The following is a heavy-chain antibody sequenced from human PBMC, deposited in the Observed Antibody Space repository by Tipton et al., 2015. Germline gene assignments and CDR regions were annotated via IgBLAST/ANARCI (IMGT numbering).Heavy chain of an antibody. CDR3: AREKRISIFGVLIPHFDF. D-gene: IGHD3-3*01. CDR1: GGFINNYY. CDR2: IYTSGYT. V-gene: IGHV4-4*07. Sequence: TLSLTCTVSGGFINNYYWSWIRQPAGKGLEWIGRIYTSGYTNYNPSLKSRVTMSADTSKNQSSLKLSSVTAADTAVYYCAREKRISIFGVLIPHFDFWGQGALVSVSS. J-gene: IGHJ4*02.